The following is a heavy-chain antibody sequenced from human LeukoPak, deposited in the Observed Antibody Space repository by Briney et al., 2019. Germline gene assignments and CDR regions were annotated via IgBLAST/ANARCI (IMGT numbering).Heavy chain of an antibody. CDR2: IYSGGST. D-gene: IGHD1-26*01. CDR3: AREVDSGSYQPSYYFDY. J-gene: IGHJ4*02. Sequence: HTGGSLRLSCAASGFTFSSYWMSWIRQAPGKGLEWVSVIYSGGSTYYADSVKGRFTISRDNSKNTLYLQMNSLRAEDTAVYYCAREVDSGSYQPSYYFDYWGQGTLVTVSS. V-gene: IGHV3-53*01. CDR1: GFTFSSYW.